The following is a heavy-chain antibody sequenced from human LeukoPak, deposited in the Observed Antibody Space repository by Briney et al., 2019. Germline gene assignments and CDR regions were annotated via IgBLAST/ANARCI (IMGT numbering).Heavy chain of an antibody. CDR1: GFTFSTYA. CDR2: FGGSGGTI. Sequence: GGSLRLSCAASGFTFSTYAMSWVRQAPGKGLEWVSHFGGSGGTIYYADSVKGRFTISRDNSKNTLYLQMNSQRAEDTAVYYCAKSDCGGDCHLLDYWGQGTLVTVSS. D-gene: IGHD2-21*02. CDR3: AKSDCGGDCHLLDY. V-gene: IGHV3-23*01. J-gene: IGHJ4*02.